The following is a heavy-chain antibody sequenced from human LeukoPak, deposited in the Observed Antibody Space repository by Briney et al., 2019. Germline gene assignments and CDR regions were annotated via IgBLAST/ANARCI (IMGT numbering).Heavy chain of an antibody. CDR3: ARDFGESIPLFDY. V-gene: IGHV3-7*01. D-gene: IGHD3-16*01. CDR1: GFTFSSYS. CDR2: IKQDGSEK. J-gene: IGHJ4*02. Sequence: PGGSLRLSCAASGFTFSSYSMNWVRQAPGKGLEWVTNIKQDGSEKYFVDSVKGRFTISRDNAKNSLYLQMNSLRAEDTAVYSCARDFGESIPLFDYWGQGTLVTVSS.